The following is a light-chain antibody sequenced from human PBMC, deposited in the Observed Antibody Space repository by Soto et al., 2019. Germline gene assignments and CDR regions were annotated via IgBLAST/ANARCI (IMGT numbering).Light chain of an antibody. CDR3: QQRGIGPPGT. J-gene: IGKJ1*01. V-gene: IGKV3-11*01. CDR1: QSVGSY. CDR2: DVS. Sequence: EIVLTQSPGTLSLSPGERATLSCRASQSVGSYLAWYQHKPGQAPRLLIYDVSNRATGIPARFSGSGSGTDFAHTISSLEPEDFGVYYCQQRGIGPPGTFGQGTKVEIK.